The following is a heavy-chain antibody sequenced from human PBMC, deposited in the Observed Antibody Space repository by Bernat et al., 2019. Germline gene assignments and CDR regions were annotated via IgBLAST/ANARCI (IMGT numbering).Heavy chain of an antibody. CDR1: GFTFSSYG. J-gene: IGHJ3*02. Sequence: QVQLVESGGGVVQPGGSLRLSCAASGFTFSSYGMHWVRRAPGKGLEWVAFIRYDGSNKYYADSVKGRFTISRDNSKDTLYLQMNSLRAEDTAVYYCAKELRAADAFDIWGQGTMVTVSS. CDR2: IRYDGSNK. D-gene: IGHD3-16*01. CDR3: AKELRAADAFDI. V-gene: IGHV3-30*02.